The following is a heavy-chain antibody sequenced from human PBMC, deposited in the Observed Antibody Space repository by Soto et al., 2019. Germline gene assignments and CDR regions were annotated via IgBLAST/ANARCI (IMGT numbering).Heavy chain of an antibody. CDR3: ASRYYDSSGYHQGGDY. CDR2: IYWNDDK. Sequence: QITLKESGPTLVKPTQTLTLTCTFSGFSLSTSGVGVGWIRQPPGKALEWLALIYWNDDKRYSPSLKSRLTITKDTSKNQVVLTMTNMYPVDTATYYCASRYYDSSGYHQGGDYWGQGTLVTVSS. V-gene: IGHV2-5*01. D-gene: IGHD3-22*01. J-gene: IGHJ4*02. CDR1: GFSLSTSGVG.